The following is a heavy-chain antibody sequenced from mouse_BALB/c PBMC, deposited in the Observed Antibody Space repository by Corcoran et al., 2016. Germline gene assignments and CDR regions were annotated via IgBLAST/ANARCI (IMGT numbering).Heavy chain of an antibody. J-gene: IGHJ1*01. Sequence: QVQLQQPGAELVKPGTSVKLSCTASGYNFTSYRINWVKLRPGQGLEWIGDIYPGSGSTNYNEKFKSKATLTVDTSSSTAYMQLSSLASEDSALYYCARYNSYGYFDVWGAGTTVTVSS. V-gene: IGHV1-55*01. CDR2: IYPGSGST. D-gene: IGHD1-3*01. CDR3: ARYNSYGYFDV. CDR1: GYNFTSYR.